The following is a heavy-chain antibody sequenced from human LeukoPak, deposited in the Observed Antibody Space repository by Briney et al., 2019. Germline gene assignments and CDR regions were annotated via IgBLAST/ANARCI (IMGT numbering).Heavy chain of an antibody. J-gene: IGHJ4*02. CDR3: ASLGDYDSSGVPLDY. CDR1: GGTFSSYA. V-gene: IGHV1-69*04. CDR2: IIPILGIA. D-gene: IGHD3-22*01. Sequence: ASVKVSCKASGGTFSSYAISWVRQAPGQGLEWMGRIIPILGIANHAQKFQGRVTITADKSTSTAYMELSSLRSEDTAVYYCASLGDYDSSGVPLDYWGQGTLVTVSS.